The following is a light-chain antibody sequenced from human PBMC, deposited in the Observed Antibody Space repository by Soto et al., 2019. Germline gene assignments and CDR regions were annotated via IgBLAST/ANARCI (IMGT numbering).Light chain of an antibody. J-gene: IGLJ2*01. CDR1: SSDVGGYNC. V-gene: IGLV2-8*01. Sequence: SALTQPPSASGSPGQSVTISCTGTSSDVGGYNCVSWYQQHPGKAPQLMIYEVTKRPSGVPDRFSGSKSGNTASLTVSGLQAEDEADYYCSSYAGSNTVLFGGGTKLTVL. CDR3: SSYAGSNTVL. CDR2: EVT.